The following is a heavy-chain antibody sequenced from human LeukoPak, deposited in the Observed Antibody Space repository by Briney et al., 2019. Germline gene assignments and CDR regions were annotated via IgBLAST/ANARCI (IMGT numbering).Heavy chain of an antibody. Sequence: SETLSLTCDVSGYSISNDYYWGWIRQPPGKGLEWIGSIYHTGSSYYNPSLKSRVAISVDTSKNELFLKMRSVTAADTAVYYCARGGFVGAVYFDFWGRGTLVTVSS. J-gene: IGHJ4*02. CDR3: ARGGFVGAVYFDF. CDR2: IYHTGSS. D-gene: IGHD3-10*01. V-gene: IGHV4-38-2*01. CDR1: GYSISNDYY.